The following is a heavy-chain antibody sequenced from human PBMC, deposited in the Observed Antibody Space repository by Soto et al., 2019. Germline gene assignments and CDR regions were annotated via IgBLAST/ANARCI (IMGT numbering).Heavy chain of an antibody. Sequence: AGGALRLSCVGSGFRFSSDWMHWFRQAPGKGLVWVSRIDSGGRTTTYADSVKGRFTISRDNTKNTLYLQMNGLRAEDTALYYCARWFTYGNFDYFDYWGQGAQVTVSS. CDR1: GFRFSSDW. V-gene: IGHV3-74*01. J-gene: IGHJ4*02. CDR2: IDSGGRTT. D-gene: IGHD3-10*01. CDR3: ARWFTYGNFDYFDY.